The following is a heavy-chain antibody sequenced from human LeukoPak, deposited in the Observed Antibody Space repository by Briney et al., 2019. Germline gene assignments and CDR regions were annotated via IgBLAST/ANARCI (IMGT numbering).Heavy chain of an antibody. CDR1: GASISSSNYY. Sequence: PSETLSLTCTVSGASISSSNYYWGWIRQPPGRGLEYIGSIYYSGSTYYNPSLKSRVTVSVDSSKNQFSLKLSSVTAADTAVYYCARRSGLLWFGELSPFDYWGQGTLVTVSS. CDR2: IYYSGST. CDR3: ARRSGLLWFGELSPFDY. J-gene: IGHJ4*02. V-gene: IGHV4-39*01. D-gene: IGHD3-10*01.